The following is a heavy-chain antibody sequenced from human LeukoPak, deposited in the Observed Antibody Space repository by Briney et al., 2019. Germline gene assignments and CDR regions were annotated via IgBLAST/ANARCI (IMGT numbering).Heavy chain of an antibody. CDR3: ARDGPGDYYDSSGYYSSFGFDY. D-gene: IGHD3-22*01. CDR2: IYYSGST. V-gene: IGHV4-31*03. J-gene: IGHJ4*02. Sequence: SQTLSLTCTVSGGSISSGGYYWSWIRQHPGKGLEWIGYIYYSGSTYYNPSLKSRVTISVDTSKNQFSLKLSSVTAADTAVYYCARDGPGDYYDSSGYYSSFGFDYWGQGTLVTVSS. CDR1: GGSISSGGYY.